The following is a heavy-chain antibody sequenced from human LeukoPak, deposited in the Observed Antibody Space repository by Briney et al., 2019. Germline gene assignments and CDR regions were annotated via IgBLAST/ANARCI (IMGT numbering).Heavy chain of an antibody. CDR2: IRYEGNEK. D-gene: IGHD3-10*01. Sequence: PGGSLRLSCAASGFTFSNAWMRWVRQAPGKGLEWVAFIRYEGNEKYYADSVKGRFTISRDNSKNTLYMEMNSLRDEDTAVYYCAKDLMRYQWSGESWGQGTLVTVSS. CDR1: GFTFSNAW. V-gene: IGHV3-30*02. CDR3: AKDLMRYQWSGES. J-gene: IGHJ5*02.